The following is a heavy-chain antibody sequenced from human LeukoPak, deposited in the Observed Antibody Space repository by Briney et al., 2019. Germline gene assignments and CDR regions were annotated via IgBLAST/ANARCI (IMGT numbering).Heavy chain of an antibody. J-gene: IGHJ4*02. CDR1: GGSFSGYY. V-gene: IGHV4-34*01. CDR2: INHSGST. Sequence: SETLSLTCAVYGGSFSGYYWSWIRQPPGKGLEWIGEINHSGSTNYNPSLKSRITVSVDTSKNQFSLKLTSVTAADTAVYYCARGRRFGRKPYYFDYWGQGTLVTVSS. CDR3: ARGRRFGRKPYYFDY. D-gene: IGHD3-10*01.